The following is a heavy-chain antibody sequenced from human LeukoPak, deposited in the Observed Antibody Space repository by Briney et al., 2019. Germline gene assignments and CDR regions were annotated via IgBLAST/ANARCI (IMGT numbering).Heavy chain of an antibody. CDR1: GLTSRSYW. D-gene: IGHD5-24*01. V-gene: IGHV3-7*01. J-gene: IGHJ4*02. CDR3: ARERDGRFFDY. Sequence: GGSLRLSCAVSGLTSRSYWMSWVRQAPGKGLEWVANINQGGSEKYFVDSVKGRFTISRDNARNSLHLQMDTLRADDTAVYYCARERDGRFFDYWGQGTLVTVSS. CDR2: INQGGSEK.